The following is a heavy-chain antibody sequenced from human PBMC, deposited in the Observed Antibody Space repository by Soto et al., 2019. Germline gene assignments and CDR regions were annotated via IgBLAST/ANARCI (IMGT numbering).Heavy chain of an antibody. CDR1: GFTFSSYS. D-gene: IGHD5-12*01. CDR2: ISSSSSTI. J-gene: IGHJ4*02. V-gene: IGHV3-48*02. CDR3: ARVATYSGYDLCFDY. Sequence: GSLRLSCAASGFTFSSYSMNWVRQAPGKGLEWVSYISSSSSTIYYADSVKGRSTISRDNAKNSLYLQMNSLRDEDTAVYYCARVATYSGYDLCFDYWGQGTLVTVSS.